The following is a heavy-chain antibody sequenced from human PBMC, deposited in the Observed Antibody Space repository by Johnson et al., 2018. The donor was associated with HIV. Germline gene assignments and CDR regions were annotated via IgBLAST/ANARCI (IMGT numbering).Heavy chain of an antibody. CDR2: IKQDGSEK. CDR1: GFTFSSYW. Sequence: EVQLVESGGGLVQPGGSLRLSCAASGFTFSSYWMSWVRQAPGKGLEWVANIKQDGSEKYYVDSVTGRFTISRDNAKNSMYLQMNSLRAEATAVYYCARVRGKIPRGAFDIWGQGTMVTVSS. CDR3: ARVRGKIPRGAFDI. D-gene: IGHD3-10*01. V-gene: IGHV3-7*05. J-gene: IGHJ3*02.